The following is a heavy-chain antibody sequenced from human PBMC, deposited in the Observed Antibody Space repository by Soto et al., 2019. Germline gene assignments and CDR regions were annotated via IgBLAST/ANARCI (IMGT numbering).Heavy chain of an antibody. CDR2: ISGYNGDT. Sequence: ASVKVSCKASGYTFTRYGISWVRQAPGQGLEWMGWISGYNGDTNYAQKFQDRVSMTIDTSTGTAYMELRSLPSDDTAIYYCAKNGQPPYYYYGLDVWG. CDR1: GYTFTRYG. CDR3: AKNGQPPYYYYGLDV. J-gene: IGHJ6*02. D-gene: IGHD2-8*01. V-gene: IGHV1-18*01.